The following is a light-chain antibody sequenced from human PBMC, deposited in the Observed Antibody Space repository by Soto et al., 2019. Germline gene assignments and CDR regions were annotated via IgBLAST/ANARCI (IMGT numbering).Light chain of an antibody. Sequence: ETVLTQSPATLSLSPGERATLSCRASQTIRSNYLAWYRQTPGQAPRVLIYGASNRATGISDRFSGSGSGTDFTLIISRLEPEDFALYYCQQYGSSPWTFGQGTKLEIK. CDR1: QTIRSNY. CDR2: GAS. CDR3: QQYGSSPWT. J-gene: IGKJ1*01. V-gene: IGKV3-20*01.